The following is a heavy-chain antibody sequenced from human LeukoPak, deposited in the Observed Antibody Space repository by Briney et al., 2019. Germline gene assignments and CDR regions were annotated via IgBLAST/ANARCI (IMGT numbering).Heavy chain of an antibody. J-gene: IGHJ3*02. V-gene: IGHV4-39*01. CDR2: IYHSGNT. Sequence: SETLSLTCTVSGGSISSSGSYWGWIRQPPGKGLEWIGNIYHSGNTYYNPSPKSRVTMSVDTSKNQFSLKLRSVTAADTSVFYCARQRPNAFDIWGQGTMVTVSS. D-gene: IGHD6-25*01. CDR3: ARQRPNAFDI. CDR1: GGSISSSGSY.